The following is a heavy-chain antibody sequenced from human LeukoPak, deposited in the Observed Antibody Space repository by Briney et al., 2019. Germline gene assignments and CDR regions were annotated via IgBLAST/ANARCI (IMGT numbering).Heavy chain of an antibody. D-gene: IGHD1-14*01. Sequence: SETLSLTCTVSGGSVSSGSYSWSWIRQPPGKRLEWIGYIYYSGSTNYNPSLKSRVTISVDTSKNQFPLKLSSVTAADTAVYYCARDRHGAGGFDIWGQGTMVTVSS. CDR2: IYYSGST. CDR1: GGSVSSGSYS. V-gene: IGHV4-61*01. J-gene: IGHJ3*02. CDR3: ARDRHGAGGFDI.